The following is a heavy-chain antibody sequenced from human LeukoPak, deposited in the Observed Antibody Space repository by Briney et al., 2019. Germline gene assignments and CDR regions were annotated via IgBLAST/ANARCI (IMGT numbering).Heavy chain of an antibody. CDR2: VYYSGKT. V-gene: IGHV4-38-2*02. CDR1: GYSISSGYY. J-gene: IGHJ6*03. CDR3: ARDRAAVPYYFYYMDV. Sequence: SETLSLTCTVSGYSISSGYYWGWIWQPPGKGLEWIGSVYYSGKTSYNPSLKSRVTISVDTSKNQFSLKLSSVTAADTAVYFCARDRAAVPYYFYYMDVWGKGTTVTVSS. D-gene: IGHD2-15*01.